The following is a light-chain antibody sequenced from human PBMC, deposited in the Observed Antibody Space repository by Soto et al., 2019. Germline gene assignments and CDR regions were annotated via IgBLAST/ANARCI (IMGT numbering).Light chain of an antibody. CDR1: QSVSTY. CDR3: LQRTNWPLS. J-gene: IGKJ4*01. Sequence: VLSMSAANVSLSQGERVTLSCVASQSVSTYLPWYQPNPVQAPRRLIYDASNRATGIPARFSGSGSGTDFTRAISSLEPEDFAVYYCLQRTNWPLSFGGGTKVDIK. V-gene: IGKV3-11*01. CDR2: DAS.